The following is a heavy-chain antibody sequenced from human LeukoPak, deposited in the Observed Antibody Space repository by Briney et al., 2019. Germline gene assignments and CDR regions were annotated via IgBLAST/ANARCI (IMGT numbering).Heavy chain of an antibody. CDR1: GFTFSSYG. J-gene: IGHJ4*02. CDR2: IRYDGGNK. D-gene: IGHD2-2*01. V-gene: IGHV3-30*02. CDR3: ATEYQLLPTESWVDY. Sequence: GGSLRLSCAASGFTFSSYGMHWVRQAPGKGLEWVAFIRYDGGNKYYADSVKGRFTISRDNSKNTLYLQMNSLRAEDTAVYYCATEYQLLPTESWVDYWGQGTLVTVSS.